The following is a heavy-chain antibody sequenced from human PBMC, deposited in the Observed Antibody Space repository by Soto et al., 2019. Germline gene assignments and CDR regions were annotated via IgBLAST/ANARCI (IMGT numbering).Heavy chain of an antibody. D-gene: IGHD2-15*01. V-gene: IGHV4-39*01. CDR3: ARHTPAISISDH. CDR1: GGSISSSSYY. Sequence: PSETLSLTCSVSGGSISSSSYYWGWIRQPPGKGLEWIGSIYYSGSTYYNPSLKSRVTMSVDMSKNQFSLKLSSVTAADTAVYYCARHTPAISISDHWGQGTLVTVSS. J-gene: IGHJ4*02. CDR2: IYYSGST.